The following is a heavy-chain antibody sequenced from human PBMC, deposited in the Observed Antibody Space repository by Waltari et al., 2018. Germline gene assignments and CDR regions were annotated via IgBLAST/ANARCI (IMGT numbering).Heavy chain of an antibody. D-gene: IGHD2-15*01. CDR2: INPNSGIT. J-gene: IGHJ4*02. V-gene: IGHV1-2*02. CDR3: ATKGVVLPATFDY. CDR1: GYSFTGTL. Sequence: QVQLVQSGAELREPGASVKVSCKASGYSFTGTLIHWVRQAPGQGLEWMGGINPNSGITNDAQKFQGRVTMTRDTSSSTAYVELSSLRIDDTAVYYCATKGVVLPATFDYWGQGTLVTVSS.